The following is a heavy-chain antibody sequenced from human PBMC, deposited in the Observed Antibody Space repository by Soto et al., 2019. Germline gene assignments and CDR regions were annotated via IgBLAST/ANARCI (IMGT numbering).Heavy chain of an antibody. V-gene: IGHV3-21*01. CDR3: AREETAWPLAYGLDV. J-gene: IGHJ6*02. CDR2: IGTRSDI. D-gene: IGHD2-21*02. CDR1: GFTFSSYS. Sequence: GGFLRLSCAASGFTFSSYSMHWVRQAPGKGLEWVSSIGTRSDIYYADSVKGRFTISRDNAKNSLSLQMNSMTAEDTAVYYCAREETAWPLAYGLDVWGQGTTVTVSS.